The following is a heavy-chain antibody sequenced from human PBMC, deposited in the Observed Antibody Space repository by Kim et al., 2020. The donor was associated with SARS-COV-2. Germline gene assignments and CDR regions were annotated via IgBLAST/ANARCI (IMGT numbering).Heavy chain of an antibody. Sequence: GGSLRLSCAASGFTFSSYSMNWVRQAPGKGLEWVSSISSSSSYIYYADSVKGRFTISRDNAKNSLYLQMNSLRAEDTAVYYCARDPVENYYDSSGYAHFDYWGQGTLVTVSS. J-gene: IGHJ4*02. CDR2: ISSSSSYI. CDR1: GFTFSSYS. V-gene: IGHV3-21*01. CDR3: ARDPVENYYDSSGYAHFDY. D-gene: IGHD3-22*01.